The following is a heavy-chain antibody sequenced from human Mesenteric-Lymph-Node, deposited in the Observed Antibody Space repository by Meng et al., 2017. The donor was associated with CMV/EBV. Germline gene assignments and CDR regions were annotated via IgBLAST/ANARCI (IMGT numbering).Heavy chain of an antibody. CDR2: IYYSGST. CDR3: ARDGDYYDSSGYNPFDY. CDR1: GGSISSSSYY. V-gene: IGHV4-39*07. J-gene: IGHJ4*02. Sequence: RQLPWSGPGRVKPSEPPSLPCTVSGGSISSSSYYWGWIRQPPGKGLEWIGSIYYSGSTYYNPSLKSRVTISVDTSKNQFSLKLSSVAAADTAVYYCARDGDYYDSSGYNPFDYWGQGTLVTVSS. D-gene: IGHD3-22*01.